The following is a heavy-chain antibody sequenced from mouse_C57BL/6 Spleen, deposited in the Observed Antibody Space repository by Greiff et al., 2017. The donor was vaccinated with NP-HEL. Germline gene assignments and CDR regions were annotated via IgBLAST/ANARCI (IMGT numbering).Heavy chain of an antibody. J-gene: IGHJ1*03. Sequence: DVKLVESEGGLVQPGSSMKLSCTASGFTFSDYYMAWVRQVPEKGLEWVANINYDGSSTYYLDSLKSRFIISRDNAKNILYLQMSSLKSEDTATYYCAREGAYYYGSSLLYWYFDVWGTGTTVTVSS. V-gene: IGHV5-16*01. D-gene: IGHD1-1*01. CDR2: INYDGSST. CDR1: GFTFSDYY. CDR3: AREGAYYYGSSLLYWYFDV.